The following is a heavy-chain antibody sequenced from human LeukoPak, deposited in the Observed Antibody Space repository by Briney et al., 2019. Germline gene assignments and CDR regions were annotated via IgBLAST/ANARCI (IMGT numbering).Heavy chain of an antibody. CDR2: INPSSGGT. J-gene: IGHJ4*02. V-gene: IGHV1-2*02. CDR3: AKGRGIQLTFDY. CDR1: GNTFTDYN. D-gene: IGHD5-18*01. Sequence: ASVKVSCKASGNTFTDYNLHCVRQAPGQGLEWMGWINPSSGGTTYAQTFQGRVTMTRDTSISTVYMELSRVRSDDTAVYYCAKGRGIQLTFDYWGQGTLVTVSS.